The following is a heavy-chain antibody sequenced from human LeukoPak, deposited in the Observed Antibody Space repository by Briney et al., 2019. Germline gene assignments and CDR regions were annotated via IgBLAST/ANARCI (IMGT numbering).Heavy chain of an antibody. D-gene: IGHD5-18*01. J-gene: IGHJ5*02. Sequence: ASVKVSCKASGYTFTSYDINWVRQATGQGLEWMGWMNPNSGNTGYAQKFQGRVTMTRNTSISTAYMELSGLRSEDTAVYYCARRGRVARGYSYGRINWFDPWGQGTLVTVSS. CDR2: MNPNSGNT. CDR3: ARRGRVARGYSYGRINWFDP. CDR1: GYTFTSYD. V-gene: IGHV1-8*01.